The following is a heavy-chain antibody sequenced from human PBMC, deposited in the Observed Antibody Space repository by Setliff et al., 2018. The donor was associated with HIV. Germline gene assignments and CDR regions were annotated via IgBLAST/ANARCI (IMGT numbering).Heavy chain of an antibody. CDR1: GSTVSSSY. CDR3: ATWGNSDY. D-gene: IGHD7-27*01. CDR2: IYSGGST. Sequence: GGSLRLSCAASGSTVSSSYMSWVRQAPGKGLEWVSLIYSGGSTYYADSVKGRFTISRDNSKNTLYLQMNRLRAEDTAVYYCATWGNSDYWGQGTLVTVSS. J-gene: IGHJ4*02. V-gene: IGHV3-53*01.